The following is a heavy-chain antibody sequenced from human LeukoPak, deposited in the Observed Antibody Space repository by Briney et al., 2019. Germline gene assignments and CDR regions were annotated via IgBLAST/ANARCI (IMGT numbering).Heavy chain of an antibody. CDR2: ISADGGDI. D-gene: IGHD3-22*01. J-gene: IGHJ4*02. CDR1: GFSLSNYW. V-gene: IGHV3-23*01. Sequence: GGSLRLSCTVSGFSLSNYWMNWVRQAPGKGLEWVSVISADGGDIYYADSVNGRFTISRDNSKNTLHLQMDSLRAEDTAVYYCAKDPPHSDRSIYSDNSWGQGTLVTVSS. CDR3: AKDPPHSDRSIYSDNS.